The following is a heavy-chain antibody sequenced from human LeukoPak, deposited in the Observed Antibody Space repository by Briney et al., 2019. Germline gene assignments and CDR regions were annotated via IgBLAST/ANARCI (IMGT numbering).Heavy chain of an antibody. CDR3: ARWDYGDYFDY. CDR2: IYCSGST. V-gene: IGHV4-39*01. CDR1: GGSISSSSYY. J-gene: IGHJ4*02. Sequence: SETLSLTCTVSGGSISSSSYYWGWIRQPPGKGLEWIGSIYCSGSTYYNPSLKSRVTISVDTSKNQFSLKLSSVTAADTAVYYCARWDYGDYFDYWGQGTLVTVSS. D-gene: IGHD4-17*01.